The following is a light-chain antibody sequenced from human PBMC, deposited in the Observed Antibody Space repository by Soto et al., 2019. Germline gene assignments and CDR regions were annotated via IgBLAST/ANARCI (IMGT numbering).Light chain of an antibody. CDR2: GAS. V-gene: IGKV3-20*01. CDR1: QSVSSSY. Sequence: EIVLTQSPGTLSLSPGERATLSCRASQSVSSSYLAWYQQKPGQAPRLLIYGASSRATGIPDRFSGSGSGTDFTLTISRLEPEDFAVYYCQQSGSSPFALTLGGGTKVEIK. J-gene: IGKJ4*01. CDR3: QQSGSSPFALT.